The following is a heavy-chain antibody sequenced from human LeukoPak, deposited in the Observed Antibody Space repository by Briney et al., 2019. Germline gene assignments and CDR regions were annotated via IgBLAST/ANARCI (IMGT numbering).Heavy chain of an antibody. V-gene: IGHV3-64*01. D-gene: IGHD3-22*01. CDR3: ARALTFYYSDAFDI. J-gene: IGHJ3*02. Sequence: GGSLRLSCAASGFTFSSHAMHWVRQAPGKGLEYVSTISSNGGSTYYANSVKGRFTISRDNSKNTLYLQMGSLRDEDMAVYYCARALTFYYSDAFDIWGQGTMVTVSS. CDR1: GFTFSSHA. CDR2: ISSNGGST.